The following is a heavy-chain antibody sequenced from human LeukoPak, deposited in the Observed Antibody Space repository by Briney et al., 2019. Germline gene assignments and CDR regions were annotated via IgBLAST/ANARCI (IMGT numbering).Heavy chain of an antibody. J-gene: IGHJ4*02. CDR2: ISGSGGGT. CDR3: AKRGVVIRVILVGFHKEAYYFDS. Sequence: PGGSLRLSCAVSGITLSNYGMSWVRQAPGKGLEWVAGISGSGGGTYYADSVKGRFTISRDNPKNILYLQMNSLRAEDTAVYFCAKRGVVIRVILVGFHKEAYYFDSWGQGALVTVSS. CDR1: GITLSNYG. D-gene: IGHD3-22*01. V-gene: IGHV3-23*01.